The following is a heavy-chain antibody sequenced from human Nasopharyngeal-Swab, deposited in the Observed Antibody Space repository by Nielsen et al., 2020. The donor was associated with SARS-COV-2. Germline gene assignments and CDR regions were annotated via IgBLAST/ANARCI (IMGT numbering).Heavy chain of an antibody. CDR2: IIPIFGTA. CDR1: VGTFSSYA. D-gene: IGHD5-18*01. Sequence: SVKVSCKASVGTFSSYAISWVRQAPGQGLEWMGGIIPIFGTANYAQKFQGRVTITVDKSTSTAYMELSSLRSEDTAVYYCARAPGGIQLWLPYRDAFDIWGQGTMVTVSS. J-gene: IGHJ3*02. V-gene: IGHV1-69*06. CDR3: ARAPGGIQLWLPYRDAFDI.